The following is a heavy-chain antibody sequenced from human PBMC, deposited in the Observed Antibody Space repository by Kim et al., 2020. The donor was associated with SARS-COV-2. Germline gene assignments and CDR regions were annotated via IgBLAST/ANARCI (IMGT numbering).Heavy chain of an antibody. CDR1: GFTFSNYG. J-gene: IGHJ4*02. D-gene: IGHD2-21*01. Sequence: GGSLRLSCVASGFTFSNYGMHWVRQAPGKGLEWVGIVSYEGRNTYYAGSVAGRFSISRDNSKNTLYLQMNSLRTEDTALYYCVKEAAFTTIVVDYVFDYWGQRTLVIVSS. CDR3: VKEAAFTTIVVDYVFDY. V-gene: IGHV3-30*18. CDR2: VSYEGRNT.